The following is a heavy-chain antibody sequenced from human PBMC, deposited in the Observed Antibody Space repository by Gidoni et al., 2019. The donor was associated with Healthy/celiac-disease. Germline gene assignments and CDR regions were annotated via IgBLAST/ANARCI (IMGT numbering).Heavy chain of an antibody. V-gene: IGHV4-30-2*01. CDR2: IYHSGST. Sequence: QLQLQESGSGLVKPSQTLSLTCAVPGGSIRSGGYSWSWLRQPPGKGLEWIGYIYHSGSTYYNPSLKSRVTISVDRSKNQFSLKLSSVTAADTAVYYCAREMGDYDILTGFYYYYMDVWGKGTTVTVSS. D-gene: IGHD3-9*01. CDR1: GGSIRSGGYS. CDR3: AREMGDYDILTGFYYYYMDV. J-gene: IGHJ6*03.